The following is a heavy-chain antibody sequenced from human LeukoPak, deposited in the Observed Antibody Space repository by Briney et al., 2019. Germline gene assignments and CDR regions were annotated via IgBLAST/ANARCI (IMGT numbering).Heavy chain of an antibody. J-gene: IGHJ4*02. CDR2: IWHDGSNK. CDR1: GFTFSTYA. D-gene: IGHD2-15*01. Sequence: PGRSLRLSCAASGFTFSTYAMHWVRQAPGKGLEWVAVIWHDGSNKYYADSVKGRFTISRDNSKNTLYLQMDSLRDEDTAVYYCARSQYCSGGSCYRLGDYWGQGTLVTVSS. V-gene: IGHV3-33*01. CDR3: ARSQYCSGGSCYRLGDY.